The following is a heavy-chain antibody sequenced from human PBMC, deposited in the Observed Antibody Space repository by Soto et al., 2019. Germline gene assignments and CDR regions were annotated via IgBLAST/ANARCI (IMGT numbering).Heavy chain of an antibody. CDR2: IIPRFGPG. J-gene: IGHJ6*02. V-gene: IGHV1-69*01. CDR1: GGTFSNYA. Sequence: QVQLVQSGAEVKKPGSSVNVSCKASGGTFSNYALSWVRQAPGQGLEWMGGIIPRFGPGRYAQKFQGRVTITADESTRTVFMELNTLRSEDTGIYYCAGPYSGTDYFSNGFDVWGQGTAVIVSS. CDR3: AGPYSGTDYFSNGFDV. D-gene: IGHD1-26*01.